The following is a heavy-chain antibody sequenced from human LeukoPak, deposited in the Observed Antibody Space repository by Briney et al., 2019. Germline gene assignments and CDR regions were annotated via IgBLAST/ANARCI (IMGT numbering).Heavy chain of an antibody. Sequence: ASVKVSCKASGYTFTSYAMNWVRQAPGQGLEWMGWINTNTGNPTYAQGFTGRFVFSLDTSVSTAYLQISSLKAEDTAVYYCARDLSIAAAGGMAFDIWGQGTMVTVSS. D-gene: IGHD6-13*01. CDR3: ARDLSIAAAGGMAFDI. V-gene: IGHV7-4-1*02. CDR1: GYTFTSYA. J-gene: IGHJ3*02. CDR2: INTNTGNP.